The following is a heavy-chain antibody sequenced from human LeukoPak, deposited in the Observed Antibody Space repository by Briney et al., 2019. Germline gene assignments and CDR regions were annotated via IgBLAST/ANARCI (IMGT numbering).Heavy chain of an antibody. CDR1: GFTFSDYN. J-gene: IGHJ6*03. CDR3: ARATWDPNYYYYMDV. V-gene: IGHV3-11*01. Sequence: GGSLRLSCAASGFTFSDYNMRWIRQAPGKELEWVSSISRSGSTKYYADSVKGRFTISRDNAKNSLFLQMNSLRAEDTAVYYCARATWDPNYYYYMDVWGKGTTVTISS. CDR2: ISRSGSTK. D-gene: IGHD1-26*01.